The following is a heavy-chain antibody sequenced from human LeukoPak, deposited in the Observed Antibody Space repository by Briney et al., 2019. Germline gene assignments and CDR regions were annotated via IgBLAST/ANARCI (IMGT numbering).Heavy chain of an antibody. J-gene: IGHJ4*02. CDR1: GFTAGSSY. Sequence: GGSLRLSCAASGFTAGSSYMNWVRQAPGKGLEWVSVIFSGGSIYYADSVKGRFTISRDSSNNTLYLQMNTLRAEDTAVYYCARDDLDCWGQGTLVTVSS. CDR2: IFSGGSI. CDR3: ARDDLDC. V-gene: IGHV3-66*01.